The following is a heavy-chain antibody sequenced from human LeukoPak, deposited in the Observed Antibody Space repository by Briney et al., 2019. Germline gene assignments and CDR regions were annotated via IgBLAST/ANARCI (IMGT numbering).Heavy chain of an antibody. V-gene: IGHV4-59*01. CDR1: GGSISSYY. CDR2: IYYSGST. CDR3: ARGRSGSYYRFDY. Sequence: SETLSLTCTVSGGSISSYYWSWIRQPPGKGLEWIGYIYYSGSTNYNPSLKSRVTISVDTSKNQFSLKLSSVTAADTAVYYCARGRSGSYYRFDYWGQGTLVTVSS. D-gene: IGHD1-26*01. J-gene: IGHJ4*02.